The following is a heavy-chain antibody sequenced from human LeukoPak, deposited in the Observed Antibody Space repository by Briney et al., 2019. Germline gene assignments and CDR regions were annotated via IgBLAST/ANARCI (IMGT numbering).Heavy chain of an antibody. CDR1: GGSISSSSYY. J-gene: IGHJ6*03. Sequence: SETLSLTCTVPGGSISSSSYYWGWIRQPPVKGLEWIGSIYYSGSTYYNPSLKSRVTISVDTSKNQFSLKLSSVTAADTAVFYCAKVGGYSYGSFYYYYMDVWGKGTTVTVSS. CDR3: AKVGGYSYGSFYYYYMDV. CDR2: IYYSGST. D-gene: IGHD5-18*01. V-gene: IGHV4-39*07.